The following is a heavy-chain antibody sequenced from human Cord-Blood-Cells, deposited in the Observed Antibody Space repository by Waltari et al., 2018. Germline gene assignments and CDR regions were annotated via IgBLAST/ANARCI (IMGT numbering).Heavy chain of an antibody. D-gene: IGHD7-27*01. J-gene: IGHJ4*02. CDR2: IYYSGST. Sequence: QVQLQESGPGLVKPSEPLSLTCTVSGGSVSSGSYYWSLLRQPPGKGLEWIGYIYYSGSTNYNPSLKSRVTISVDTSKNQFSLKLSSVTAADTAVYYCARGGELTGGYDYWGQGTLVTVSS. V-gene: IGHV4-61*01. CDR3: ARGGELTGGYDY. CDR1: GGSVSSGSYY.